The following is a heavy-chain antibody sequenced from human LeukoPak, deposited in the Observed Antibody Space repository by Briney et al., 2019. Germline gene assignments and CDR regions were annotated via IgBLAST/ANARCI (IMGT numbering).Heavy chain of an antibody. J-gene: IGHJ4*02. Sequence: GASVKVSCKASGYTFTGYYMHWVRQAPGQGLEWMGWINPNSGGTNYAQKFQGRVTMTRDTSISTAYMELSRLRSEDTAVYYCARQRIGGYSGYDFDYWGQGTLVTVSS. D-gene: IGHD5-12*01. CDR1: GYTFTGYY. V-gene: IGHV1-2*02. CDR3: ARQRIGGYSGYDFDY. CDR2: INPNSGGT.